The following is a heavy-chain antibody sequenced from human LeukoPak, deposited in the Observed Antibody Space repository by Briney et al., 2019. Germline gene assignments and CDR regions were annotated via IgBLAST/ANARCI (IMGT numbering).Heavy chain of an antibody. Sequence: PSETLSLTCAVYGGSCSGYYWSWIRQPPGKGLEWIGEINHSGSTNYNPSLKSRVTISVDTSKNQFSLKLSSVPAADTAVYYCARGVYCSGGSCHLDYWGQGTLVTVSS. J-gene: IGHJ4*02. CDR3: ARGVYCSGGSCHLDY. CDR2: INHSGST. V-gene: IGHV4-34*01. D-gene: IGHD2-15*01. CDR1: GGSCSGYY.